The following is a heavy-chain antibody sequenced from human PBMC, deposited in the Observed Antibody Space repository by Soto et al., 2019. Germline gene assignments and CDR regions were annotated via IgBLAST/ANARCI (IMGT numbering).Heavy chain of an antibody. CDR1: GFTFSSFG. D-gene: IGHD3-22*01. V-gene: IGHV3-21*01. J-gene: IGHJ4*02. CDR3: ARDHFPSDHYDSSGYYYVGFFQDY. Sequence: GGSLRLSCTASGFTFSSFGMNWVRQAPGKGLEWVSSISSTDDFLYYGDSVKGRFTISRDNAKNSLFLQMNSLRAEDTAVYYCARDHFPSDHYDSSGYYYVGFFQDYWGQGTLVTVSS. CDR2: ISSTDDFL.